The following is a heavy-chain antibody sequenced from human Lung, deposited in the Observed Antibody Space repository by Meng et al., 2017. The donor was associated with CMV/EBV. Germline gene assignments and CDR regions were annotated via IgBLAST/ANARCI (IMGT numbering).Heavy chain of an antibody. CDR2: ISIDGSYE. J-gene: IGHJ4*02. V-gene: IGHV3-30*03. CDR3: ARSDGSGASYYSTFFDY. Sequence: FVFSVNGMHWVRQAPGQGLGWVAIISIDGSYEYYADSVKGRFSISRDNSRDTLYLQMNSLIADDTAVYYCARSDGSGASYYSTFFDYWGQGTLVTVSS. CDR1: FVFSVNG. D-gene: IGHD2-15*01.